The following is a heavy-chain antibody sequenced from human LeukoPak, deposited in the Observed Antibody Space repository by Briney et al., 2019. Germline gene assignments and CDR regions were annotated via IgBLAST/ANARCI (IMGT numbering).Heavy chain of an antibody. Sequence: GGSLRLSCAASGFTFSGYWMHWVRQAPGKGLVWVSRIHSDGSSPSYADSVKGRFTISRDNAKNTLYLQMNRLRAVDTAVYYCARDPDIYCRRTSCQTPFDNWGQGTLVTVSS. J-gene: IGHJ4*02. CDR2: IHSDGSSP. CDR3: ARDPDIYCRRTSCQTPFDN. V-gene: IGHV3-74*01. CDR1: GFTFSGYW. D-gene: IGHD2-2*01.